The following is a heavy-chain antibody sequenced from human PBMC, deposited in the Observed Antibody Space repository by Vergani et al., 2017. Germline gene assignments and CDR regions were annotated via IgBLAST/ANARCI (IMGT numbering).Heavy chain of an antibody. D-gene: IGHD3-3*01. CDR1: GFTFSSYA. J-gene: IGHJ6*03. CDR2: ISSNGGST. Sequence: VQLVESGGGLVQPGGSLRLSCSASGFTFSSYAMHWVRQAPGKGLEYVSAISSNGGSTYYADSVKGRFTISRDNSKNTLYLQMNSLRAEDTAVYYCARDPGHYDFWSGYSSYYYYYMDVWGKGTTVTVSS. V-gene: IGHV3-64*04. CDR3: ARDPGHYDFWSGYSSYYYYYMDV.